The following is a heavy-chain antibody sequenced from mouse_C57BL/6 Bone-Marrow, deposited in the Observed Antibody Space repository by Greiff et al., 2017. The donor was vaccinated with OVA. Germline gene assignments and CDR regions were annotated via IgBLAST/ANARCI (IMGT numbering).Heavy chain of an antibody. V-gene: IGHV5-4*01. J-gene: IGHJ4*01. CDR3: ARPYGNYAMDY. CDR1: GFTFSSYA. Sequence: EVQGVESGGGLVKPGGSLKLSCAASGFTFSSYAMSWVRQTPEKRLEWVATISAGGSYTYYPDNVKGRFTISRDNAKNNLYLQMSHLKSEDTAMYYCARPYGNYAMDYWGQGTSVTVSS. D-gene: IGHD2-1*01. CDR2: ISAGGSYT.